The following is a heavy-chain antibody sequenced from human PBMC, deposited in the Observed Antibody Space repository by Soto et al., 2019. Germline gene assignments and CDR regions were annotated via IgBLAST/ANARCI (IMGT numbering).Heavy chain of an antibody. D-gene: IGHD3-22*01. Sequence: PSETLSLTCAVYGGSFSGYYWSWIRQPPGKGLEWIGEINHSGSTNYNPSLKSRVTISVDTSKNQFSLKLSSVTAADTAVYYCAKASHFMLVLDTDYWGQGTLVTVSS. J-gene: IGHJ4*02. V-gene: IGHV4-34*01. CDR2: INHSGST. CDR1: GGSFSGYY. CDR3: AKASHFMLVLDTDY.